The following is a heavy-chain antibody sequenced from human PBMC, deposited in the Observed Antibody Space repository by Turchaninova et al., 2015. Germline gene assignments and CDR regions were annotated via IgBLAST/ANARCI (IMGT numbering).Heavy chain of an antibody. Sequence: QITLKESGPTLVKPTQTLTLTCTFPGFSLSTSGWGVGWIRQPPGEALEGLALIDWDDDKGYSPSLKSRLTVTKDTSKNQVVLTMTNVDPVDTATYFCARLVYYDSSRYYRYYFDYWGQGTLVTVSS. CDR2: IDWDDDK. J-gene: IGHJ4*02. CDR1: GFSLSTSGWG. D-gene: IGHD3-22*01. CDR3: ARLVYYDSSRYYRYYFDY. V-gene: IGHV2-5*02.